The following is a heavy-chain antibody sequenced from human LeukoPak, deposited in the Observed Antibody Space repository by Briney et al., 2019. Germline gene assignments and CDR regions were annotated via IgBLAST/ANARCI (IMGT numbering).Heavy chain of an antibody. CDR1: GGSISSQY. V-gene: IGHV4-59*11. J-gene: IGHJ3*02. CDR2: IDNRGNT. CDR3: ARWGDGSGSYRGFDI. D-gene: IGHD3-3*01. Sequence: SVTLSLTCTVSGGSISSQYWTWIRQPPGKGPEWIAYIDNRGNTNYNPSLRSRVTISIDTSKNQFSLKLSSVTAADTAVYYCARWGDGSGSYRGFDIWGQGTMVTVSS.